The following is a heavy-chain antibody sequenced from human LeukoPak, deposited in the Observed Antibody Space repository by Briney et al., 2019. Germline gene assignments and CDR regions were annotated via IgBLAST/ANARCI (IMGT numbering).Heavy chain of an antibody. CDR1: GGSFSGYY. V-gene: IGHV4-34*01. J-gene: IGHJ5*02. D-gene: IGHD3-3*01. CDR2: INHSGST. Sequence: SETLSLTCAVYGGSFSGYYWSWIRQPPGKGLEWIGEINHSGSTNYNPSLKSRVTISVDTSKNQFSLKLSSVTAADTAVYYCARRGHYDSAFDPWGQGTLVTVSS. CDR3: ARRGHYDSAFDP.